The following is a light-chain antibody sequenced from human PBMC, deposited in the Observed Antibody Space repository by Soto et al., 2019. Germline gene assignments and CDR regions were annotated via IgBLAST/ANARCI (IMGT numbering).Light chain of an antibody. Sequence: DIQMTQSPTTLSASVGDRVTITCRASQSIGSWLAWYQQKPGKAPKLLIYKASTLESGVTSRFSGSGSGTEFLLTISSLQPDDVASSYCQQYRSYSPCTFGQGTKVEIK. CDR1: QSIGSW. J-gene: IGKJ1*01. V-gene: IGKV1-5*03. CDR3: QQYRSYSPCT. CDR2: KAS.